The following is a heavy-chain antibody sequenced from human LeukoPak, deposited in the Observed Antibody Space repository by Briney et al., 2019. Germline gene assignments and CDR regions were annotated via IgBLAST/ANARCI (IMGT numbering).Heavy chain of an antibody. CDR1: GGSFSGYY. D-gene: IGHD3-3*02. V-gene: IGHV4-34*01. CDR3: ARHFRRLWFDP. Sequence: SETPSLTCAVYGGSFSGYYWSWIRQPPGKGLEWIGEINHSGSTNYNPSLKSRVTISVDTSKNQFSLKLSSVTAADTAVYYCARHFRRLWFDPWGQGTLVTVSS. CDR2: INHSGST. J-gene: IGHJ5*02.